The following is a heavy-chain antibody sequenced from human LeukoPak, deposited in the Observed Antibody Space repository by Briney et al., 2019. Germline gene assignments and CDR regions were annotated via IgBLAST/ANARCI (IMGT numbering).Heavy chain of an antibody. CDR1: GGSISTHY. CDR3: AREVEMATQFDY. CDR2: ISTTGST. V-gene: IGHV4-4*07. D-gene: IGHD5-24*01. J-gene: IGHJ4*02. Sequence: SQTLSITCTASGGSISTHYWSWIRQPAGKGLEWLGRISTTGSTNYNPSLKSRVTMSIDTSKNQFSLKLSSVTAADTAVYYCAREVEMATQFDYWGQGTLVTVSS.